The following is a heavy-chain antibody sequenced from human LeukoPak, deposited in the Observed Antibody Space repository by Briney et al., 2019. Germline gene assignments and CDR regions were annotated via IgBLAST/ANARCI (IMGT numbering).Heavy chain of an antibody. J-gene: IGHJ6*03. Sequence: SETLSLTCAVYGGSFSGYYWSWIRQPPGKGLEWIGEINHSGSTNYNPSLKSRVTISVDTSKNQFPLKLSSVTAADTAVYYCARVLTIFGVVKGYYYMDVWGKGTTVTVSS. CDR2: INHSGST. CDR1: GGSFSGYY. V-gene: IGHV4-34*01. D-gene: IGHD3-3*01. CDR3: ARVLTIFGVVKGYYYMDV.